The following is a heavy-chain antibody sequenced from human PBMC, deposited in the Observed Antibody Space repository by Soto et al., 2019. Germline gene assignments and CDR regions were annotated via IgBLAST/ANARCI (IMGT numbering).Heavy chain of an antibody. CDR3: ARGTALDV. D-gene: IGHD3-10*01. Sequence: QGQLQQSGPGLVKPSQTLSLTCAISGDSVSSDITSWNWISQSPSRRLEWLGRTYDSSKWFHAYAASAKSRININPDTSKNQFSLELNSMTPEDTAVNYCARGTALDVWGQGTVVTVSS. V-gene: IGHV6-1*01. CDR2: TYDSSKWFH. J-gene: IGHJ3*01. CDR1: GDSVSSDITS.